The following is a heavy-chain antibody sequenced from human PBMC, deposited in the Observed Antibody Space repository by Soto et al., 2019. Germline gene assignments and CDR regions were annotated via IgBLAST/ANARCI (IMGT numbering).Heavy chain of an antibody. V-gene: IGHV3-74*01. CDR1: GFTFSSYW. Sequence: SLRLSCAASGFTFSSYWMHWVRQAPGKGLVWVSRINSDGSSTSYADSVKGRFTISRDNAKNTLYLQMNSLRAEDTAVYYCARDEDDDGDYEDRVYWYFDLWGRGTLVTVSS. J-gene: IGHJ2*01. D-gene: IGHD4-17*01. CDR2: INSDGSST. CDR3: ARDEDDDGDYEDRVYWYFDL.